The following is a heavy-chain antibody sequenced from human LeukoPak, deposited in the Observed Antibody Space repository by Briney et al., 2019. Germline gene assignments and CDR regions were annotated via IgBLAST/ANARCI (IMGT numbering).Heavy chain of an antibody. J-gene: IGHJ4*02. CDR3: AKATTGTTRGAFDY. V-gene: IGHV3-9*01. CDR1: GFTFDDYA. D-gene: IGHD1-1*01. CDR2: ISWNSGSI. Sequence: GGSLRLSCAASGFTFDDYAMHWVRQAPGKGLGWVSGISWNSGSIGYADSVKGRFTISRDNAKNSLYLQMNSLRAEDTALYYCAKATTGTTRGAFDYWGQGTLVTVSS.